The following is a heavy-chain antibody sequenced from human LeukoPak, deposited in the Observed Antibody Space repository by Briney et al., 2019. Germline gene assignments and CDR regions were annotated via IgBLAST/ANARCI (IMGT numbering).Heavy chain of an antibody. V-gene: IGHV4-30-2*01. Sequence: PSETLSLTCAVSGGSISSGGYSWSWIRQPPGKGLEWIGYIYHSGSTYYNPSLKSRVTISVDRSKNQFSLKLSSVTAADTAVYYCAICSLSEAFDIWGQGTMVTVSS. CDR3: AICSLSEAFDI. CDR2: IYHSGST. J-gene: IGHJ3*02. CDR1: GGSISSGGYS. D-gene: IGHD3-16*01.